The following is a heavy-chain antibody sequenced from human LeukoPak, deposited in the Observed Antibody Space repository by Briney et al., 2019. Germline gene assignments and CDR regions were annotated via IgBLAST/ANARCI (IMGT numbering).Heavy chain of an antibody. CDR3: AGPMVYFDY. Sequence: PGGSLRLSCVASGFTSRSYGMQWVCQAPGKGLEWVAVISYDGSNTYYADSVKGRFTISRDNSKNTLFLQLSSLRAEDTAVYYCAGPMVYFDYRGQGTLVTVSS. CDR1: GFTSRSYG. J-gene: IGHJ4*02. D-gene: IGHD3-10*01. CDR2: ISYDGSNT. V-gene: IGHV3-30*03.